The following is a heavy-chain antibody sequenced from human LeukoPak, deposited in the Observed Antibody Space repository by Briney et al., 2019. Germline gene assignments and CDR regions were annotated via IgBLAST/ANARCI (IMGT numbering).Heavy chain of an antibody. CDR2: IDHSGST. D-gene: IGHD3-22*01. Sequence: SETLSLTCALYGVSLSGYYWRWIRPPPGKGLEWIGEIDHSGSTNHSPSLKSRVTISVDTSKNQFSLKLRSVTAADTAVYYCARGPLYYYDSSSRSYYFDYWGQGTLVTVSS. CDR1: GVSLSGYY. V-gene: IGHV4-34*01. CDR3: ARGPLYYYDSSSRSYYFDY. J-gene: IGHJ4*02.